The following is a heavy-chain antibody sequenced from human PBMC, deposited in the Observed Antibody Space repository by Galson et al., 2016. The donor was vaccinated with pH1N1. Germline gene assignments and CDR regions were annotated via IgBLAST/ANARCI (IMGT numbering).Heavy chain of an antibody. V-gene: IGHV3-30*18. D-gene: IGHD5-18*01. CDR1: GFTFSSYG. J-gene: IGHJ4*02. Sequence: SLRLSCAASGFTFSSYGMHWVRQAPGKGLEWVAVISYDGSNKYYADSVKGRFTISRDNSKNTLYLQMNSLRAEDTAVYYCAKDRGVTLDYWGQGTLVTVSS. CDR3: AKDRGVTLDY. CDR2: ISYDGSNK.